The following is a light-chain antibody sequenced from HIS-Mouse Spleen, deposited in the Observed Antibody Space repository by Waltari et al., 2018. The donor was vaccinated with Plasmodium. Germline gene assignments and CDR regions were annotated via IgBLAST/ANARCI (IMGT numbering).Light chain of an antibody. Sequence: SYELTQPLSVSVALGQTARITCGGNNIGSKNGHWDQQKPGQAPVLVIYRDRNRPSGCAERFSCSNAGNTATLTISSAQAGDEADYYCQVWDSSTVVFGGGTKLTVL. CDR1: NIGSKN. CDR3: QVWDSSTVV. J-gene: IGLJ2*01. V-gene: IGLV3-9*01. CDR2: RDR.